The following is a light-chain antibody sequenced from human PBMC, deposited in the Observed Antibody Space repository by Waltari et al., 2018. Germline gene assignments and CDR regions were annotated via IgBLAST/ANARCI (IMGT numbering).Light chain of an antibody. CDR1: SPHIGAGYD. CDR2: GNN. Sequence: QSVLTQPPSVSGAPGQRITISCTGTSPHIGAGYDAHRYLQLPGTAPKLLILGNNNRPSGVPDRFSASKSDTSASLAITGLQAEDEADYYCQSYDSSLSGVLFGGGTKLTVL. J-gene: IGLJ2*01. CDR3: QSYDSSLSGVL. V-gene: IGLV1-40*01.